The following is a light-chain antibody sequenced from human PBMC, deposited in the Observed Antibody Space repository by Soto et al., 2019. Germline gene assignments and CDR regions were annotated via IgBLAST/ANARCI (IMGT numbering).Light chain of an antibody. CDR1: QSVSSI. Sequence: EIVMTQSPATLSVSPGERATLSCRASQSVSSILAWYQQKPGQAPRLLIYGASTRATGIPARFSGSGSGTEFTLTISSLHSEDFAVYYCQQYNNWPPLTFGGGTKVEIK. CDR2: GAS. CDR3: QQYNNWPPLT. J-gene: IGKJ4*01. V-gene: IGKV3-15*01.